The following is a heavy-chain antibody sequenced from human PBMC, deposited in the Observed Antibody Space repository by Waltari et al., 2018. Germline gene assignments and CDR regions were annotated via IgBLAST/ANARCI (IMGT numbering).Heavy chain of an antibody. CDR2: INWVSSDI. CDR3: AKRDDLDFYYFDY. V-gene: IGHV3-9*01. Sequence: EVQLLEFGGDLVQPGGSLRLSCVASGFTFHDYSMHWVRQAPGKGLEWVSGINWVSSDISYADSVRGRFTISRDNAKNSLFLQMNSLRPEDTALYYCAKRDDLDFYYFDYWGQGTLVTVSS. CDR1: GFTFHDYS. J-gene: IGHJ4*02. D-gene: IGHD3-9*01.